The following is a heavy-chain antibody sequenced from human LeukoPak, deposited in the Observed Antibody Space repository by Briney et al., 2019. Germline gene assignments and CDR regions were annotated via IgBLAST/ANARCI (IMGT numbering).Heavy chain of an antibody. Sequence: SETLSLTCTVSGGSISSGSYYWSWIRQPAGKGLEWIGRIYTSGSTNYNPSLKSRLTISVHTSKNHFSLKLSPVTAADTAVYYCARGTMTDAFDIWGQGTMVTVSS. CDR1: GGSISSGSYY. J-gene: IGHJ3*02. D-gene: IGHD3-22*01. CDR2: IYTSGST. CDR3: ARGTMTDAFDI. V-gene: IGHV4-61*02.